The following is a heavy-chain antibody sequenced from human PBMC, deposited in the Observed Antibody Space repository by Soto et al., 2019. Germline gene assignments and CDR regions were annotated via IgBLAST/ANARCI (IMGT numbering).Heavy chain of an antibody. J-gene: IGHJ5*02. Sequence: ASVKVSCKASGYPFSSLCISWVRQAPGQRLEWMGWISAYNGNRNYAQKFQGRVTMTADTSTNTAYMRLRSLRYDDTAIYYCAIDLDPAYCVLGSQMSPWGQGTRGTLPS. CDR1: GYPFSSLC. D-gene: IGHD3-10*02. V-gene: IGHV1-18*01. CDR3: AIDLDPAYCVLGSQMSP. CDR2: ISAYNGNR.